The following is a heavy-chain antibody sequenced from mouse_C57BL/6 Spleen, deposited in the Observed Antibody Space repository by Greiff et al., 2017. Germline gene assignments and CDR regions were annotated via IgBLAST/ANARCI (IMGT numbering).Heavy chain of an antibody. CDR2: ISNLAYSI. Sequence: EVMLVESGGGLVQPGGSLKLSCAASGFTFSDYGMAWVRQAPRKGPEWVAFISNLAYSIYYADTVTGRFTIAEENAKNTLYLEMSSLRSEDTAMYYCARRGGGADYAMDYWGQGTSVTVSS. CDR1: GFTFSDYG. CDR3: ARRGGGADYAMDY. V-gene: IGHV5-15*04. J-gene: IGHJ4*01. D-gene: IGHD1-1*02.